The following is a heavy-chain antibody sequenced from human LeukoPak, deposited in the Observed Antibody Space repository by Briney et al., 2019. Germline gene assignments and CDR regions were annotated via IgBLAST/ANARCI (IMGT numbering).Heavy chain of an antibody. CDR3: ARGRTTGEFDY. D-gene: IGHD4-11*01. CDR2: INPIFHTP. J-gene: IGHJ4*02. CDR1: GGTFSSHA. Sequence: SVKVSCKASGGTFSSHAISWVRQAPGQGLERMGGINPIFHTPTYAKKFQGRLTITKDESMSTASMDLSSLISDDTAVYYCARGRTTGEFDYWGQGTLVTVSS. V-gene: IGHV1-69*05.